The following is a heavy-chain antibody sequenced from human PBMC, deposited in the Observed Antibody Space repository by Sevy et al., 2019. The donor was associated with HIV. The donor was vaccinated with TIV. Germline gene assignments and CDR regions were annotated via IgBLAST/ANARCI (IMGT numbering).Heavy chain of an antibody. CDR3: ARLSVYYYDSSGYYTTGNAFDI. Sequence: GGSLRLSCAASGFTVSNNYMSWVRQAPGKGLQWVSVIYSGDSTYYADSVKGRFTISRDKSKNTLYLQMNSLRAEDTAVYYCARLSVYYYDSSGYYTTGNAFDIWGQGTMVTVSS. D-gene: IGHD3-22*01. CDR2: IYSGDST. V-gene: IGHV3-53*01. CDR1: GFTVSNNY. J-gene: IGHJ3*02.